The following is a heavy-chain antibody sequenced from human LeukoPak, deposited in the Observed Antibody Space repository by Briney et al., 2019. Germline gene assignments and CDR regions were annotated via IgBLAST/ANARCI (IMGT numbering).Heavy chain of an antibody. V-gene: IGHV4-59*01. D-gene: IGHD6-13*01. CDR1: GGSISSYY. J-gene: IGHJ4*02. CDR3: ARGSYSSSWYNY. CDR2: IYYSGST. Sequence: SETLSLTCTVPGGSISSYYWSWIRQPPGKGLEWIGYIYYSGSTNYNPSLKSRVTISVDTSKNQFSLKLSSVTAADTAVYYCARGSYSSSWYNYWGQGTLVTVSS.